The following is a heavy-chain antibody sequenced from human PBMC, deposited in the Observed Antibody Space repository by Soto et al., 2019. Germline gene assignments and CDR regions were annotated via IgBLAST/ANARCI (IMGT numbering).Heavy chain of an antibody. CDR3: SRHVYTGSLYGMDL. V-gene: IGHV5-10-1*01. Sequence: GESLKISCKGSGYSFTSYWISWVRQMPGKGLEWMGRFDPSDSYTYYSPSFQGHVTISADKSISTAYLQWSSLKASDTAMYYCSRHVYTGSLYGMDLRAQGTTVTVSS. CDR1: GYSFTSYW. J-gene: IGHJ6*02. CDR2: FDPSDSYT. D-gene: IGHD5-12*01.